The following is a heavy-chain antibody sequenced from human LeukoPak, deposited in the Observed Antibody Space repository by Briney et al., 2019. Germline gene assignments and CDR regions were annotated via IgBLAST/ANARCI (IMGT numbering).Heavy chain of an antibody. Sequence: GGSLRLFCAASGFTFSNAWVSWVRQAPGKGLEWVGHIKSKTDAGTIDYAAPVKGRFIISRDDSKNTLYLQMNSLKSEDTAVYYCTTGGATTFYYWGQGALVTVSS. J-gene: IGHJ4*02. V-gene: IGHV3-15*01. CDR3: TTGGATTFYY. D-gene: IGHD1-1*01. CDR1: GFTFSNAW. CDR2: IKSKTDAGTI.